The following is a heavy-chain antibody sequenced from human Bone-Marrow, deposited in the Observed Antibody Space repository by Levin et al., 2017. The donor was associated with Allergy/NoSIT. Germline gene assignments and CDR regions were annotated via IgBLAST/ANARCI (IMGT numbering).Heavy chain of an antibody. J-gene: IGHJ6*03. Sequence: PGGSLRLSCAASGFTFSNAWMSWVRQAPGKGLEWVGRIKSKTDGGTTDYAAPVKGRFTISRDDSKNTLYLQMNSLKTEDTAVYYCTTDDAVVPASYYYYMDVWGKGTTVTVSS. CDR3: TTDDAVVPASYYYYMDV. CDR2: IKSKTDGGTT. V-gene: IGHV3-15*01. D-gene: IGHD2-2*01. CDR1: GFTFSNAW.